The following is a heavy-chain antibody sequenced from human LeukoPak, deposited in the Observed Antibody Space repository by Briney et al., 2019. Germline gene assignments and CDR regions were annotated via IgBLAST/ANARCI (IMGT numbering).Heavy chain of an antibody. Sequence: GGSLRLSCVASGFTFTDHYMDWVRLAPGKGLEWVGRTRNKARSYTTEYAASVKGRFTISRDNLKNSLDLQMNSLKTEDTAVYYCARNYYDRSVYYKDYWGQGTLVTVSS. CDR3: ARNYYDRSVYYKDY. V-gene: IGHV3-72*01. CDR2: TRNKARSYTT. CDR1: GFTFTDHY. D-gene: IGHD3-22*01. J-gene: IGHJ4*02.